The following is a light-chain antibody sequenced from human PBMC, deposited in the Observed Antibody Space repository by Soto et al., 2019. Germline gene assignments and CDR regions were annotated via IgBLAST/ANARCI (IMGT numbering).Light chain of an antibody. CDR3: SLYTSENTYV. J-gene: IGLJ1*01. Sequence: QSVLTQPPSVSGSPGQSVTISCTGTSTDFVSYNRVSWYQQPPGTASKLIIYEASNRPSGVPDRFSGSKSGNTASLTISGLQAADEADYYCSLYTSENTYVFGTGTKLTVL. V-gene: IGLV2-18*01. CDR1: STDFVSYNR. CDR2: EAS.